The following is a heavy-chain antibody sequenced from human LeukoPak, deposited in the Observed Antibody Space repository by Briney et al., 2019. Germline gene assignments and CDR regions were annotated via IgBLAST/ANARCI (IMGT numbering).Heavy chain of an antibody. D-gene: IGHD3-22*01. CDR3: ARAAWLWDY. Sequence: PGGSLRLSCAASGFTFSSHWMSWVRQAPGKGLEWVANIKQDGSEKYYVDSVKGRFTISRDNAKNSLYLQMNSLRAEDTAVYYCARAAWLWDYWGQGTLVTVSS. V-gene: IGHV3-7*03. CDR1: GFTFSSHW. CDR2: IKQDGSEK. J-gene: IGHJ4*02.